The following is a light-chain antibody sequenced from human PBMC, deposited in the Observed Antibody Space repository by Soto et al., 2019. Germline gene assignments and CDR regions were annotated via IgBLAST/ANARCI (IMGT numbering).Light chain of an antibody. Sequence: QSALTQPPSGSGSPGQSVTISCTGTSSDVGSYNRVSWYQQPPGTAPKLMIYEVSNRPSGVPDRFSGSKSGNTASLTISGLQAECEADYYCSSYTSSSTLVFGGGTKLTV. V-gene: IGLV2-18*02. J-gene: IGLJ2*01. CDR2: EVS. CDR1: SSDVGSYNR. CDR3: SSYTSSSTLV.